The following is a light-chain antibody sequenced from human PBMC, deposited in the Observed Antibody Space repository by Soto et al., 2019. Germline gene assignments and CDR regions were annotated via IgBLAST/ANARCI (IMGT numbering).Light chain of an antibody. Sequence: PGERSTLSCRASQSVGSRFLAWYQQKPGQAPRLLISGTFSRATGIPDRFSGSGSGTDFTLTISRLEPEDFAVYYCQQYGSSRTWTFGEGTKVDIK. V-gene: IGKV3-20*01. CDR1: QSVGSRF. CDR3: QQYGSSRTWT. CDR2: GTF. J-gene: IGKJ1*01.